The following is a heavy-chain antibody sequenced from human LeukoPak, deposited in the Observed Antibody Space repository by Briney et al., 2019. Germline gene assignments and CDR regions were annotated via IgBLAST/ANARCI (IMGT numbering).Heavy chain of an antibody. D-gene: IGHD6-19*01. J-gene: IGHJ6*03. CDR1: GYMFTSHG. CDR2: ISAQNGNT. CDR3: ARDLRYSSGWSASGMDV. V-gene: IGHV1-18*01. Sequence: ASVKVSCKSSGYMFTSHGIHWLRQAPGQGLEWMGWISAQNGNTNYMQQFLGRVTMTRDTSASTGYMELRSLTSDDTAVYYCARDLRYSSGWSASGMDVWGKGTTVTISS.